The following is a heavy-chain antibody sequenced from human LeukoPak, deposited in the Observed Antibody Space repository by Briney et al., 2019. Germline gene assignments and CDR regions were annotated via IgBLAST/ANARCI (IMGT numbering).Heavy chain of an antibody. CDR1: GFSFSSYE. J-gene: IGHJ5*01. CDR2: ISSGVTKK. Sequence: GGSLRLSCAASGFSFSSYEMNWVRQAPGKGLEWLSYISSGVTKKYNSDSVKGRFTISRDNAKNSLYLQMNSLRAEDTAVYYCARGSDYSDSNGYFLNWFDSWGQGTLVSVSS. V-gene: IGHV3-48*03. CDR3: ARGSDYSDSNGYFLNWFDS. D-gene: IGHD3-22*01.